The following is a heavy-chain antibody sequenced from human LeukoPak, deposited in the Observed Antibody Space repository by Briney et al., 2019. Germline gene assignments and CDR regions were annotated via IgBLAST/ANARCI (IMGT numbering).Heavy chain of an antibody. CDR1: GFNFGDFA. Sequence: GRSLRLSCAASGFNFGDFAMHWVRQAPGKGLEWVSGVTWDSGRLGYADSVKGRFTVSRDNAKNSLYLQMNNLRPEDTALYYCAKDKYRLRTYGDLYFFDSWGQGTLVTVSS. J-gene: IGHJ4*02. V-gene: IGHV3-9*01. CDR3: AKDKYRLRTYGDLYFFDS. CDR2: VTWDSGRL. D-gene: IGHD4-17*01.